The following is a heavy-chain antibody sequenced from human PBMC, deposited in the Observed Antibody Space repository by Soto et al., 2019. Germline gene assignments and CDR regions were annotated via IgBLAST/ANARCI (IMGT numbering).Heavy chain of an antibody. CDR2: INPNSGGT. D-gene: IGHD2-15*01. J-gene: IGHJ4*02. CDR1: GYTFTGYY. CDR3: ATQTCSGGSCYYAY. V-gene: IGHV1-2*02. Sequence: ASVKVSCKASGYTFTGYYMHWVRQAPGQGLEWMGWINPNSGGTNYAQKFQGRVTMTRDTSISTAYMELSRLRSDDTAVYYCATQTCSGGSCYYAYWGQGTLVTAPQ.